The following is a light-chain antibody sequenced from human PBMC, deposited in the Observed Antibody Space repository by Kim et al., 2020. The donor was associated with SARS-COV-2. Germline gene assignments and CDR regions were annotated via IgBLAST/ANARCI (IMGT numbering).Light chain of an antibody. CDR1: KLGDKY. CDR2: QDK. Sequence: SYELTQPPSVSVSPGQTATITCSGDKLGDKYACWYQQRPGQSPVLIIYQDKQRPSGIPERFSGSNSGNTATLTISGTQAMDEADYYCQAWDSRTVVFGGG. J-gene: IGLJ2*01. V-gene: IGLV3-1*01. CDR3: QAWDSRTVV.